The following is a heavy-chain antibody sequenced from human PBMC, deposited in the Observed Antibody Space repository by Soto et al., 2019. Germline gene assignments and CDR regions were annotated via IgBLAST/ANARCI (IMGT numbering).Heavy chain of an antibody. J-gene: IGHJ3*02. CDR3: ARVINYHAAGDDAFAI. D-gene: IGHD3-10*01. V-gene: IGHV1-8*01. CDR2: MNPNSGNT. Sequence: QVQLVQSGAEVKKPGASVKVSCKASGYTFTSYDINWVRQATGQGLEWMGWMNPNSGNTGYAQKFQGRVTMTRNTSISKAYMELSSLRSEDTAVYYCARVINYHAAGDDAFAIWGQGTMVTVSS. CDR1: GYTFTSYD.